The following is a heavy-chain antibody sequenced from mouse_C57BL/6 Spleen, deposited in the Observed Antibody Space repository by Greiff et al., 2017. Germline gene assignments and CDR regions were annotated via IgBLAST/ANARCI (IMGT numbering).Heavy chain of an antibody. Sequence: QVQLQQPGAELVRPGSSVQLSCTASGYTFPSYWMDWVKQRPGQGLEWIGNIYPSDSETHYNQKFKDKATLTVDKSSSTAYMQLSSLTSADSAVYDCARREDDYESSYGYFEVWGTGTTVTVSS. CDR1: GYTFPSYW. D-gene: IGHD1-1*01. CDR3: ARREDDYESSYGYFEV. J-gene: IGHJ1*03. CDR2: IYPSDSET. V-gene: IGHV1-61*01.